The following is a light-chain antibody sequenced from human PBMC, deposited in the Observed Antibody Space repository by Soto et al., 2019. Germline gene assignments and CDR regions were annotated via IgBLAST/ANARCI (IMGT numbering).Light chain of an antibody. Sequence: DIVLTQSPATLSLSPGEIATVSCRASQSVSNFLAWYQQKPGQAPRLLIYDASNRATGIPARFSGSGSGTEFTLTISSLQSEDFAVYYCQQYGNSPITFGQGTRLEIK. CDR3: QQYGNSPIT. CDR2: DAS. J-gene: IGKJ5*01. V-gene: IGKV3-11*01. CDR1: QSVSNF.